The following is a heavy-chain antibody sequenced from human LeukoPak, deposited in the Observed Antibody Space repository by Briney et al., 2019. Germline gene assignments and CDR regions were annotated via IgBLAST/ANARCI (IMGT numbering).Heavy chain of an antibody. J-gene: IGHJ4*02. Sequence: GGSLRLSCAASGFTFSSYSMNWVRQAPGKWLEWVSSISSSSSYIYYADSVKGRFTISRDNAKNSLYLQMNSLRAEDTAVYYCAREGGVVVVPAAIDYWGQGTLVTVSS. CDR2: ISSSSSYI. D-gene: IGHD2-2*01. CDR1: GFTFSSYS. V-gene: IGHV3-21*01. CDR3: AREGGVVVVPAAIDY.